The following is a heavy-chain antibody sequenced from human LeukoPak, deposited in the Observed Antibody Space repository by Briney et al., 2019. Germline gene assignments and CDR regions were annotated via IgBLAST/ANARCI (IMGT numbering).Heavy chain of an antibody. Sequence: GGSLRLSCAASGFTFSSYAMSWVRQAPGKGLEWVSAITSSGGSTYYADSVKGRFTISRDNSKNTLSLQMNSLRAEDTAVYYCARASFGVIVGPDYWGQGTLVTVSS. CDR2: ITSSGGST. CDR1: GFTFSSYA. CDR3: ARASFGVIVGPDY. J-gene: IGHJ4*02. V-gene: IGHV3-23*01. D-gene: IGHD3-3*01.